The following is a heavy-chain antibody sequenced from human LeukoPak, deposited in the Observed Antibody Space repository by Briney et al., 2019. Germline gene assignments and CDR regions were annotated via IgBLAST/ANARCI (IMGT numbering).Heavy chain of an antibody. D-gene: IGHD3-10*01. CDR1: GYTFTSYG. Sequence: GASVKVSCKASGYTFTSYGISWVRQAPGQGLEWMGWISAYNGNTNYAQKFQGRVTMTEDTSTDTAYMELSSLRSEDTAVYYCARDLYGSGSANWFDPWGQGTLVTVSS. CDR3: ARDLYGSGSANWFDP. CDR2: ISAYNGNT. J-gene: IGHJ5*02. V-gene: IGHV1-18*01.